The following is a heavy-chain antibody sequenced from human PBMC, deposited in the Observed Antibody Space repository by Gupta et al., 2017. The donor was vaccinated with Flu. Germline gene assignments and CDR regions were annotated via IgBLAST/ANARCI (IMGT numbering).Heavy chain of an antibody. Sequence: EVQLLESGGGLVQPGGSLRLSCAASGFTFSSYAMSWVRQAPGKGLEWVSSISESAGRINYADSVKGRFTIPRDNSENTLFLQMNSLRAEDTAVYYCAKDREGYYMDVWGKGTTVTVSS. V-gene: IGHV3-23*01. CDR1: GFTFSSYA. CDR2: ISESAGRI. CDR3: AKDREGYYMDV. J-gene: IGHJ6*03.